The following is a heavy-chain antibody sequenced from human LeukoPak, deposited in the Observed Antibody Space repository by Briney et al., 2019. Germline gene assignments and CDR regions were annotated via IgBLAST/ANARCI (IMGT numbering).Heavy chain of an antibody. CDR2: INTDGSVT. J-gene: IGHJ4*02. D-gene: IGHD5-18*01. CDR1: ELTFSSYW. Sequence: GGSLRLSCAASELTFSSYWMHWVRQAPGKGLVWVSCINTDGSVTRYADSVKGRFTISRDNAKNTLYLQMNSLRAEDTAVYYCRGSYGYYFDYWGQGTLVTVSS. CDR3: RGSYGYYFDY. V-gene: IGHV3-74*01.